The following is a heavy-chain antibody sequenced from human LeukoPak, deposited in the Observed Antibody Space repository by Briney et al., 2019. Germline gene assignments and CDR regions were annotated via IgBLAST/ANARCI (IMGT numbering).Heavy chain of an antibody. CDR1: GFTFSDYY. CDR2: ISSSGSII. V-gene: IGHV3-11*04. J-gene: IGHJ4*02. CDR3: ARDSNSGSLSRFDY. Sequence: PGGSLRLSCAASGFTFSDYYMSWIRQAPGKGLEWVSYISSSGSIIYYADSVKGRFTISRDNAKNSLYLQMNSLRAEDTAVYYCARDSNSGSLSRFDYWGQGTLVTVSS. D-gene: IGHD1-26*01.